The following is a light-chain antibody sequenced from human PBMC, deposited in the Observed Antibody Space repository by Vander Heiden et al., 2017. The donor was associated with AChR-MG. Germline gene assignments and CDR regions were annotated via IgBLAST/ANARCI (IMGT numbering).Light chain of an antibody. V-gene: IGLV2-8*01. CDR1: SNDVGVYNY. CDR3: SSYAGSNNVI. J-gene: IGLJ2*01. Sequence: QSALTQPPSASGSPGQSVTISCTGTSNDVGVYNYVSWSQRPPGKAPKLMIYEVNKWPSGVPDRFSGSKSGNTASLTVSGLRAEDEADYYCSSYAGSNNVIFGGGTKLT. CDR2: EVN.